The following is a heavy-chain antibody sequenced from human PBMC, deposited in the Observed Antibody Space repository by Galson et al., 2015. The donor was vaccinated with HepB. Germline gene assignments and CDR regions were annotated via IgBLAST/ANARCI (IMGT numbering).Heavy chain of an antibody. CDR3: ARESTDARRHYGGNREDYYYYMDV. V-gene: IGHV1-69*01. D-gene: IGHD4-23*01. CDR1: GGTFSSYG. J-gene: IGHJ6*03. Sequence: SCKASGGTFSSYGISWVRQAPGQGLEWMGGIIPMFDRRNYAQKFQGRVTITADEFTSTAYMELSSLRFEDTAVYYCARESTDARRHYGGNREDYYYYMDVWGKGTTVTVSS. CDR2: IIPMFDRR.